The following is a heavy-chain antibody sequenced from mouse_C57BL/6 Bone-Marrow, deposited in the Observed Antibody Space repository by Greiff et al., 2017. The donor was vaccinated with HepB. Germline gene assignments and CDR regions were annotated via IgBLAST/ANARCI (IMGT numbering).Heavy chain of an antibody. CDR2: ISSGSSTI. Sequence: EVKLMESGGGLVKPGGSLKLSCAASGFTFSDYGMHWVRQAPEKGLEWVAYISSGSSTIYYADTVKGRYTISRDNAKNTLFLQMTSLRSEDTAMYYCAREGVTPFAYWGQGTLVTVSA. V-gene: IGHV5-17*01. J-gene: IGHJ3*01. CDR1: GFTFSDYG. D-gene: IGHD2-5*01. CDR3: AREGVTPFAY.